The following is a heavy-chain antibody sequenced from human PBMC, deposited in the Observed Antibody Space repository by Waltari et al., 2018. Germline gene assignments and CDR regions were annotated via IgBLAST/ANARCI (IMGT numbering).Heavy chain of an antibody. CDR2: IYSGGST. V-gene: IGHV3-23*03. D-gene: IGHD6-13*01. J-gene: IGHJ4*02. CDR3: AKDKRSSSWYVDY. CDR1: GFTFSSYA. Sequence: EVQLLESGGGLVQPGGSLRLSCAASGFTFSSYAMSWVRQAPGKGLEWVSVIYSGGSTYYADSVKGRFTISRDNSKNTLYLQMNSLRAEDTAVYYCAKDKRSSSWYVDYWGQGTLVTVSS.